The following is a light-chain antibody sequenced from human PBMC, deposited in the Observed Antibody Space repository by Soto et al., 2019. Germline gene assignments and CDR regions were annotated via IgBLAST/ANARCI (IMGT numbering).Light chain of an antibody. J-gene: IGKJ1*01. CDR2: GAS. CDR3: QQYGSSHRT. Sequence: EIGLAQSPGTLSLSPWERATVSCRTSQSVSTSQLAWYQQRPGQAPRLLIFGASSRATGIPDRFRGSGSGTDFALTISRLEPEDFAVYYCQQYGSSHRTFGQGTKVDIK. CDR1: QSVSTSQ. V-gene: IGKV3-20*01.